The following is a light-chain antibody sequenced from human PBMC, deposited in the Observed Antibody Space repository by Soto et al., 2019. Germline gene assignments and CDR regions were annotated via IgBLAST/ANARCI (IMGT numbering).Light chain of an antibody. CDR1: QSVSGN. J-gene: IGKJ4*01. Sequence: EIVMTQSPATLSVSPGERATLSCRASQSVSGNLAWYQQKPGQAPSLLIYAASTRSTGISARFSGSGSVTDFTLPISSLQSEDFALYYCQQYNKCPLTFGGGTKVDIK. V-gene: IGKV3-15*01. CDR2: AAS. CDR3: QQYNKCPLT.